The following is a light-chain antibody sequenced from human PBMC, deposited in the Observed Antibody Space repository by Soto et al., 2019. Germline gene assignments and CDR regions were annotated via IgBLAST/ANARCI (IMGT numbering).Light chain of an antibody. CDR1: QSVDTTF. V-gene: IGKV3-20*01. J-gene: IGKJ1*01. CDR3: QQYMSSVT. Sequence: LXPGQRATLSCRASQSVDTTFFAWYQKKPGQAPRLLIYGASKRATGIPDRFSGSGSGTDFTLIISRLEPEDFAVYYCQQYMSSVTFGQGTKVEIK. CDR2: GAS.